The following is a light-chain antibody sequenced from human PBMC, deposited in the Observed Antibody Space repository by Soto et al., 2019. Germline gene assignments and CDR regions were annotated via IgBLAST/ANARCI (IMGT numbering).Light chain of an antibody. J-gene: IGKJ1*01. Sequence: EIVLTQSPGTLSLSPGERATLSCRASQSVSSYLAWYPQKPCQAPRLLIYGASSRSTGIPDRFSCSGSGTDVTLTISRLEPEDFAVYYCQEYGSSSRTLGQGTKVEIK. V-gene: IGKV3-20*01. CDR3: QEYGSSSRT. CDR1: QSVSSY. CDR2: GAS.